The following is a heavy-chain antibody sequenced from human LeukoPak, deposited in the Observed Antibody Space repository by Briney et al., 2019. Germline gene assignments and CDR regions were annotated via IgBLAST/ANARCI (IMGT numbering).Heavy chain of an antibody. J-gene: IGHJ4*02. CDR3: ARDSGYSGSLDY. Sequence: PGGSLRLSCAASGFTFSSYGMHWVRQAPGKGLEWVAVIWYDGSNKYYADSVKGRFTISRDNSKNTLYLQMNSLRAEDTAVYYCARDSGYSGSLDYWGQGTLVTVSS. D-gene: IGHD2-21*01. CDR2: IWYDGSNK. V-gene: IGHV3-33*01. CDR1: GFTFSSYG.